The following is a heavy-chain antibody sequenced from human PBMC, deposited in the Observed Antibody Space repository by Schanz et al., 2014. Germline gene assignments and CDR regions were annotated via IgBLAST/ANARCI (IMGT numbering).Heavy chain of an antibody. V-gene: IGHV3-23*04. CDR1: GFTFSSYA. D-gene: IGHD6-19*01. CDR2: ISGSGAGT. Sequence: EVQLVESGGGLVQPGGSLRLSCAASGFTFSSYAMSWVRQAPGKGLEWVSAISGSGAGTYYADSVKGRFTTSRDNSKNTLYLQLNSLRVEDTAVYYCARGHTYSSATHDYWGQGTLVTVSS. J-gene: IGHJ4*02. CDR3: ARGHTYSSATHDY.